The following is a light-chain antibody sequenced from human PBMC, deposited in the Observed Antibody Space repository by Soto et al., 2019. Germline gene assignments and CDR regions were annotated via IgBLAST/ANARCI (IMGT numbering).Light chain of an antibody. CDR3: QQYNKWPPYT. CDR1: QSVSSN. J-gene: IGKJ2*01. V-gene: IGKV3-15*01. CDR2: GAS. Sequence: EIVMTQSPANLSVSPGERATLSCRASQSVSSNLAWYQQKPGQGPRLLIYGASTRATSIPARFSGSGSGTELTITIKSLQSEDFAVYYCQQYNKWPPYTFGPGTKLAIK.